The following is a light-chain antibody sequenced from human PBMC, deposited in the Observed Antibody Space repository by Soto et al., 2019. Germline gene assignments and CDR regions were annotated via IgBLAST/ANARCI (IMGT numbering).Light chain of an antibody. Sequence: DIQMTQSPSTLSASVGDRVTITCRASQSISSWLAWYQQKPGKAPKLLIYKASSLESGVPSRFSGNGSGTKFTLTISSLPPDDFATYYCQQYNSYSPLTFGGGTKVEIK. CDR3: QQYNSYSPLT. J-gene: IGKJ4*01. CDR1: QSISSW. V-gene: IGKV1-5*03. CDR2: KAS.